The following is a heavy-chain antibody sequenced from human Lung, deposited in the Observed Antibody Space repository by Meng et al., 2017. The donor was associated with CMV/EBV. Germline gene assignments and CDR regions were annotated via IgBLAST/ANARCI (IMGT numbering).Heavy chain of an antibody. Sequence: LSCAASGFTFSIYAVSWVRRAPGKGLEWVSDISVSGADTSYADSVKGRITISRDHSKNAVYLQMNSLRAEDTAVYYCAVLGDDSNDYWGQGTLVTVSS. CDR2: ISVSGADT. V-gene: IGHV3-23*01. CDR1: GFTFSIYA. CDR3: AVLGDDSNDY. J-gene: IGHJ4*02. D-gene: IGHD3-16*01.